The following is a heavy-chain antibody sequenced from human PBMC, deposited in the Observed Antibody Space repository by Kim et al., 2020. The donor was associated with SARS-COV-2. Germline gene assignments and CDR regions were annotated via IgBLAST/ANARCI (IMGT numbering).Heavy chain of an antibody. D-gene: IGHD1-26*01. CDR3: ARGSSGSYPRAFDI. J-gene: IGHJ3*02. Sequence: ADSVKGRFTISRDNAKNTLYLQMNGLRAEDTAVYYCARGSSGSYPRAFDIWGQGTMVTVSS. V-gene: IGHV3-74*01.